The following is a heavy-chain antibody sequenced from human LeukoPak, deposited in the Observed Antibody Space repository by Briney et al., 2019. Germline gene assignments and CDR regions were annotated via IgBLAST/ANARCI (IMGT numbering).Heavy chain of an antibody. CDR1: GGSFSGYY. Sequence: PSETLSLTCAVYGGSFSGYYWSWIRQPPGKGLEWIGEINHSGSTNYNPSLKSRVTISVDTSKNQFSLKLSSVTAADTAVYYCARAFVTMGPYYHCGMDVWGQGTTVTVSS. V-gene: IGHV4-34*01. CDR3: ARAFVTMGPYYHCGMDV. J-gene: IGHJ6*02. D-gene: IGHD3-10*01. CDR2: INHSGST.